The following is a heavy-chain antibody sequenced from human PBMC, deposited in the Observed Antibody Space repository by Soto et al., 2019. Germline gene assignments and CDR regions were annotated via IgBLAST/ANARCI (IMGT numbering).Heavy chain of an antibody. CDR1: GCSFTSYA. D-gene: IGHD5-18*01. V-gene: IGHV1-3*01. CDR2: INAGNGNT. Sequence: ASVKVSCKASGCSFTSYAMHWVRQAPGQRLEWMGWINAGNGNTKYSQEFQGRVTITRDTFAMTAYMELSSLRSEDTAVYYCASSDTAMAYYYYGLDVWGQGTTVPVSS. CDR3: ASSDTAMAYYYYGLDV. J-gene: IGHJ6*01.